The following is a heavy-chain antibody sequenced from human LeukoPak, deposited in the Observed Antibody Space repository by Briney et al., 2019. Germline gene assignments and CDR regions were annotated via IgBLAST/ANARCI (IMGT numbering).Heavy chain of an antibody. CDR3: ARYFGDYDAFDI. CDR1: GYTFTSYD. Sequence: ASVKVSCKASGYTFTSYDINWVRQATGQGLEWMGWMNPNSGNTGYAQKFQGRVTMTRNTSISTAYVELSSLRSEDTAVYYCARYFGDYDAFDIWGQGTMVTVSS. V-gene: IGHV1-8*01. D-gene: IGHD4-17*01. J-gene: IGHJ3*02. CDR2: MNPNSGNT.